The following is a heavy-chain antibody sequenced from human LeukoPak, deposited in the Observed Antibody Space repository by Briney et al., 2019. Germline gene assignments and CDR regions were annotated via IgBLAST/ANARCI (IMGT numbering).Heavy chain of an antibody. D-gene: IGHD6-19*01. V-gene: IGHV4-34*01. CDR3: ASSRNSGWYVVDY. CDR1: GGSFSGYY. Sequence: SETLSLTCAVYGGSFSGYYWSWIRQPPGKGLEWIGEINHSGSTNYNPSLKSRVTISVDTSKNQFSLKLSSVTAADTAAYYCASSRNSGWYVVDYWGQGTLVTVSS. CDR2: INHSGST. J-gene: IGHJ4*02.